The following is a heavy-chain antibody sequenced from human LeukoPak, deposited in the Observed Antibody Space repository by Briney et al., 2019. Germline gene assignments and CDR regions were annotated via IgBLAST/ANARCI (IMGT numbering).Heavy chain of an antibody. CDR2: IIPILGIA. V-gene: IGHV1-69*04. CDR1: GGTFSSYA. Sequence: SAKVSCKASGGTFSSYAISWVRQAPGQGLEWMGRIIPILGIANYAQKFQGRVTITADKSTSTAYMELSSLRSEGTAVYYCARGAPSYYGDYAASDYWGQGTLVTVSS. CDR3: ARGAPSYYGDYAASDY. J-gene: IGHJ4*02. D-gene: IGHD4-17*01.